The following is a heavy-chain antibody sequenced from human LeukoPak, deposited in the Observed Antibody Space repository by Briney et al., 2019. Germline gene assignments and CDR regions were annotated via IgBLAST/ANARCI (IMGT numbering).Heavy chain of an antibody. J-gene: IGHJ4*02. CDR1: GFTFSSNW. Sequence: GGSLRLSCAASGFTFSSNWMHWVRQAPGKGLVWVSRINKDGSSTKYADSVKGRFTISRDNAKNTLYLQMNSLRAEDTAVYYCAKDVEWESPRFDYWGQGTLVTVSS. CDR3: AKDVEWESPRFDY. D-gene: IGHD1-26*01. CDR2: INKDGSST. V-gene: IGHV3-74*03.